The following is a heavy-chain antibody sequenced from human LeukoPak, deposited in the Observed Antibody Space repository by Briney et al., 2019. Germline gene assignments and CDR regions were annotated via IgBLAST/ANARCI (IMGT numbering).Heavy chain of an antibody. J-gene: IGHJ3*02. CDR3: ASFPSXAYCXGDCYPDQVPFDI. Sequence: GGSLRLSCAASGFTFSXXAMHWVRXAPGKXXXXXXXXXXDXSNXXXXXXXXXXXTISRXNSKNTLYLXMNSLRAEDTAVYYCASFPSXAYCXGDCYPDQVPFDIWGQGTMVTVSS. D-gene: IGHD2-21*02. CDR2: XXXDXSNX. V-gene: IGHV3-30-3*01. CDR1: GFTFSXXA.